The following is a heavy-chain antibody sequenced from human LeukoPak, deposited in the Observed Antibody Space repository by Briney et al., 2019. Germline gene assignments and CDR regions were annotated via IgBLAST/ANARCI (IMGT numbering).Heavy chain of an antibody. J-gene: IGHJ3*02. CDR1: GFTFDDYA. CDR3: ARGGSYLSAFDI. CDR2: ISWNSGSI. Sequence: GGSLRLSCAASGFTFDDYAMHWVRQAPGKGLEWVSGISWNSGSIGYADSVKGRFTISRDNSKNTLYLQMNSLRAEDTAVYYCARGGSYLSAFDIWGQGTMVTVSS. V-gene: IGHV3-9*01. D-gene: IGHD1-26*01.